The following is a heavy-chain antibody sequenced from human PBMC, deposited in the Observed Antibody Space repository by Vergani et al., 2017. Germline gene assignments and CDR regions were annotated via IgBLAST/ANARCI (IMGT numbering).Heavy chain of an antibody. CDR3: ARAYGSGSYYKYSHFDY. J-gene: IGHJ4*02. V-gene: IGHV4-38-2*01. D-gene: IGHD3-10*01. Sequence: QVQLQESGPGLVKPSENLSLTCAVSGYSISSGYYWGWIRQPPGKGLEWIGSIYHSGSTYYNPSLKSRVTISVDTSKNQFSLKLSSVTAADTAVYYCARAYGSGSYYKYSHFDYWGQGTLVTVSS. CDR2: IYHSGST. CDR1: GYSISSGYY.